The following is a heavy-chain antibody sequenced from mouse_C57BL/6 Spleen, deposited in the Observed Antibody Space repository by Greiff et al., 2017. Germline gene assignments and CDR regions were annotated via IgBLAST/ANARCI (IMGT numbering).Heavy chain of an antibody. V-gene: IGHV1-81*01. CDR3: ARYYDGYYGYFDV. D-gene: IGHD2-3*01. CDR2: IYPRSGNT. CDR1: GYTFTSYG. Sequence: VQLQQSGAELARPGASVKLSCKASGYTFTSYGISWVKQRTGQGLEWIGEIYPRSGNTYYNEKFKGKATLTADKSSSTAYMELRKLTSEDSAVYFCARYYDGYYGYFDVWGTGTTVDV. J-gene: IGHJ1*03.